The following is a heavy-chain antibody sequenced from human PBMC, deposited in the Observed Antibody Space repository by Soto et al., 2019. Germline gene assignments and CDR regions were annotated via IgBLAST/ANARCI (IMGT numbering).Heavy chain of an antibody. CDR1: GFTFSSYW. CDR3: ATHGPKLYYGMDV. J-gene: IGHJ6*02. CDR2: INSDGSST. V-gene: IGHV3-74*01. Sequence: GGSLRLSCAASGFTFSSYWMHWVRQAPGKGLVWVSRINSDGSSTSYADSVKGRFTISRDNAKNTLYLQMNSLRAEDTAVYYCATHGPKLYYGMDVWGQGTTVTVSS.